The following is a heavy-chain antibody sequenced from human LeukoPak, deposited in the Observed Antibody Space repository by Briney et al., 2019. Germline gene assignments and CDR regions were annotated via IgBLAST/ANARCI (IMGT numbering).Heavy chain of an antibody. D-gene: IGHD2-15*01. CDR1: GYTFTGYY. V-gene: IGHV1-2*02. J-gene: IGHJ5*02. CDR3: ARDPGGYCSGGSCYPQNYNWFDP. CDR2: INPNSGGT. Sequence: ASVKVSCKASGYTFTGYYMHWVRQAHGQGPEWMGWINPNSGGTNYAQKFQGRVTMTRDTSISTAYMELSRLRSDDTAVYYCARDPGGYCSGGSCYPQNYNWFDPWGQGTLVTVSS.